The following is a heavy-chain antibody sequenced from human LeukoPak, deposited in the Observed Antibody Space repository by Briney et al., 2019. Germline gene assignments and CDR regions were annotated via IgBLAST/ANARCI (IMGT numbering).Heavy chain of an antibody. J-gene: IGHJ5*02. Sequence: ASVKVSCKASGYTFTSYGISWVRQAPGQGLEWMGWISAYNGNTNYAQKLQGRVTMTTDTSTSTAYMELRSLRSDDTAVYYCARVVSSHIVVVVAATRLAEFDPWGQGTLVTVSS. D-gene: IGHD2-15*01. CDR2: ISAYNGNT. V-gene: IGHV1-18*01. CDR3: ARVVSSHIVVVVAATRLAEFDP. CDR1: GYTFTSYG.